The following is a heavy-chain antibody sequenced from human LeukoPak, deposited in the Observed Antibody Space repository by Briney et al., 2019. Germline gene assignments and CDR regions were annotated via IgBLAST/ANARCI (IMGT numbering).Heavy chain of an antibody. V-gene: IGHV3-64D*09. J-gene: IGHJ4*02. D-gene: IGHD6-19*01. CDR3: VKDHGYSSGWYVRGFDY. CDR1: RFTFRNYA. CDR2: VSSNGGSK. Sequence: GGSLRLSCSASRFTFRNYAMRWVRQAPGKGLEYVSGVSSNGGSKYHADSVKGRFTISRDNSKKTLYLQMSSLRAEDTAVYYCVKDHGYSSGWYVRGFDYWGQGILVTVSS.